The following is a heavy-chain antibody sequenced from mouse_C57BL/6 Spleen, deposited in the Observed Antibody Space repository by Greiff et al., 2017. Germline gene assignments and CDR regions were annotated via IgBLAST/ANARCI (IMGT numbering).Heavy chain of an antibody. V-gene: IGHV1-81*01. CDR1: GYTFTSYG. CDR2: IYPRSGNT. CDR3: AREDGYYVAWFAY. Sequence: VQLQQSGAELARPGASVKLSCKASGYTFTSYGISWVKQRTGQGLEWIGEIYPRSGNTYYNEKFKGKATLTVDKPSSTAYMQLSSLTSEDSAVYYCAREDGYYVAWFAYWGQGTLVTVSA. J-gene: IGHJ3*01. D-gene: IGHD2-3*01.